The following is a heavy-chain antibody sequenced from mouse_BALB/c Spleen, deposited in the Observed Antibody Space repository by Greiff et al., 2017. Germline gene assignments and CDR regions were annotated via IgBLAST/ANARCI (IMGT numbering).Heavy chain of an antibody. Sequence: EVKLQESGPGLVKPSQSLSLTCTVTGYSITSDYAWNWIRQFPGNKLEWMGYISYSGSTSYNPSLKSRISITRDTSKNQFFLQLNSVTTEDTATYYCARKLIYYGNYSYAMDYWGQGTSVTVSS. D-gene: IGHD2-1*01. J-gene: IGHJ4*01. CDR3: ARKLIYYGNYSYAMDY. CDR1: GYSITSDYA. CDR2: ISYSGST. V-gene: IGHV3-2*02.